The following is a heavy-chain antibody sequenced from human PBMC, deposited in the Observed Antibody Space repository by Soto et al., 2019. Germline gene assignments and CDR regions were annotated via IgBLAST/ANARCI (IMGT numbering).Heavy chain of an antibody. Sequence: GGSLRLSCAASGFTVSSNYMSWVRQAPGKGLEWVSVIYSGGSTYYADSVKGRFTVSRHNSKNTLYLQMNSLRAEDTAVYYCAKRKFDYYYYYMDVWGKGTTVTVSS. CDR2: IYSGGST. CDR3: AKRKFDYYYYYMDV. V-gene: IGHV3-53*04. CDR1: GFTVSSNY. J-gene: IGHJ6*03.